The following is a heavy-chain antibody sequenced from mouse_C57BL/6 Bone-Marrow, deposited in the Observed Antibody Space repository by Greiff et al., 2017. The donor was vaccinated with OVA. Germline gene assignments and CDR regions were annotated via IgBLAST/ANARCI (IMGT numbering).Heavy chain of an antibody. CDR1: GYSFTGYY. Sequence: VQLQQSGPELVKPGASVKISCKASGYSFTGYYMNWVKQSPGKSLEWIGEINPSTGGTTYNQKFKAKATLTVDKSSSTAYMQLKSLTSEDSAVYYCARSWPWYFDVWGTGTTVTVSS. CDR3: ARSWPWYFDV. V-gene: IGHV1-42*01. CDR2: INPSTGGT. J-gene: IGHJ1*03.